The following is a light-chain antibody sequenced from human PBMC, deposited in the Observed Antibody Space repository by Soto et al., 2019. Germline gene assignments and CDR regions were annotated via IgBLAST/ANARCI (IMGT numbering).Light chain of an antibody. Sequence: DIQMTQSPSSVSASVGDRVTITCRASQGISSWLAWYQQNPGKAPKLLNYAASSLQSGVPSRFSGRGSGTDFTLAISSLQPEDVAPSYCQQANTLPHTAGQGTKLEIK. CDR3: QQANTLPHT. CDR2: AAS. J-gene: IGKJ2*01. CDR1: QGISSW. V-gene: IGKV1-12*01.